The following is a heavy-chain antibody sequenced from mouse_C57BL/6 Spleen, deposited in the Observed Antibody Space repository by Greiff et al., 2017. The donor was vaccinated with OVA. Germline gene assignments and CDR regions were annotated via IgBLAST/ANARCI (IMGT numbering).Heavy chain of an antibody. CDR3: AIMNSYDYDGAY. J-gene: IGHJ3*01. Sequence: QVQLKQPGAELVKPGASVKVSCKASGYTFTSYWMHWVKQRPGQGLEWIGRIHPSDSDTNYNHKFKGTATLTVDKSSSTAYMQLSSLTSEDSAVYYCAIMNSYDYDGAYWGQGTLVTVSA. CDR2: IHPSDSDT. CDR1: GYTFTSYW. V-gene: IGHV1-74*01. D-gene: IGHD2-4*01.